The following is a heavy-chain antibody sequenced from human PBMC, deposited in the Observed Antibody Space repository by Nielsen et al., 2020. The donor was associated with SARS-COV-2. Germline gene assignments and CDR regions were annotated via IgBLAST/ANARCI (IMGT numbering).Heavy chain of an antibody. CDR3: ARGVDDYVWGLEAYDY. D-gene: IGHD3-16*01. CDR1: GFTFSSYS. Sequence: GGSLRLSCAASGFTFSSYSMNWVRQAPGKGLEWVSSISSSSSYIYYADSVKGRFTISRDNAKNSLYLQMNSLRAEDTAVYYCARGVDDYVWGLEAYDYWGQGTLVTVSS. J-gene: IGHJ4*02. CDR2: ISSSSSYI. V-gene: IGHV3-21*01.